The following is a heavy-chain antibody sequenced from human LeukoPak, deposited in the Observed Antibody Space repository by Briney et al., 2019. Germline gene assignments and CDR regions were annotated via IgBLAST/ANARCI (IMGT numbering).Heavy chain of an antibody. V-gene: IGHV1-8*01. D-gene: IGHD3-3*01. J-gene: IGHJ6*03. CDR2: MNPNSGNT. Sequence: ASVKVSCKASGYIFTSYDINWGRRATGQGLEGMGWMNPNSGNTGYAQKFQGSGTMTRNSSISTAYMELSSLRSEDTAVYYCARETITIFGVVTERYYYYYMDVWGKGTTVTVSS. CDR3: ARETITIFGVVTERYYYYYMDV. CDR1: GYIFTSYD.